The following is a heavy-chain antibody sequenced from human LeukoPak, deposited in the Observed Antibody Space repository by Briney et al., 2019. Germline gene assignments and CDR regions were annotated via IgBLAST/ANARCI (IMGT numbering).Heavy chain of an antibody. J-gene: IGHJ3*02. CDR3: ARHRIARYYDILTGAFYI. V-gene: IGHV4-39*01. CDR2: IYYSGST. Sequence: SETLSLTCTVSGGSISSSSYYWGWIRQPPGKGLEWIGSIYYSGSTYYNPSLKSRVTISVDTSKNQFSLKLSSVTAADTAVYYCARHRIARYYDILTGAFYIWGQGTMVTVSS. CDR1: GGSISSSSYY. D-gene: IGHD3-9*01.